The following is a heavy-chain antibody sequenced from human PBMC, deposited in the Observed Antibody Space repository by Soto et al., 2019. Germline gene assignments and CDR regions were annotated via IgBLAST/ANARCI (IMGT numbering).Heavy chain of an antibody. CDR2: ISSSSSTI. V-gene: IGHV3-48*02. J-gene: IGHJ6*02. CDR3: ARDPSDYDYYYYYGMDV. CDR1: GFTFSSYS. Sequence: GGSLRLSCAASGFTFSSYSMNWVRQAPGKGLEWVSYISSSSSTIYYADSVKGRFTISRDNAKNSLYLQMNSLRDEDTAVYYCARDPSDYDYYYYYGMDVWGQGPTVTVSS. D-gene: IGHD5-12*01.